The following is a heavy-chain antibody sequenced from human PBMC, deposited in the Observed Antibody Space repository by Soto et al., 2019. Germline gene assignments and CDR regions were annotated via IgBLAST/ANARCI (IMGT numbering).Heavy chain of an antibody. CDR3: ARISALGQAAFDL. V-gene: IGHV3-64*01. Sequence: EVQLVESGGGLVQPGGSLRLSCAASGFTLSVYSMHWVRQAPGKGLEFVSANHYDGTSTFYANSVKGRFTISRDTSKNTLYLQMGSLSAEDMAVYYCARISALGQAAFDLWGQGTMVTVSS. CDR1: GFTLSVYS. CDR2: NHYDGTST. J-gene: IGHJ3*01.